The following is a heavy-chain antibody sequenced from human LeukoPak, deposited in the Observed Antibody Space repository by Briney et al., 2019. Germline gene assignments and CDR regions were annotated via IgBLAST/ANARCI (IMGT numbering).Heavy chain of an antibody. Sequence: GGSLRLSCAASGFTFSSYSMNWVRQAPGKGLEWLSYISGRINIIDYADSVKGRFTISRDNDSLYLEMNNLRVEDTAVYYCVRDGRYCGGDCYMDYWGQGTLVTVSS. J-gene: IGHJ4*02. CDR3: VRDGRYCGGDCYMDY. D-gene: IGHD2-21*02. CDR2: ISGRINII. CDR1: GFTFSSYS. V-gene: IGHV3-48*04.